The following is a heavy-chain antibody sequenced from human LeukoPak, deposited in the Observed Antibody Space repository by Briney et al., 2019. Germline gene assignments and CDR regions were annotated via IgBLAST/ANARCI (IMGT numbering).Heavy chain of an antibody. Sequence: SETLSLTCAVSGGSISSTTSYWGWIRQPPGKGLEWIGRIYYSGSTFYNPSLKSRVTISVDTSKNQLSLRLSSVTAADTAVYYCARHGSTDYFDYWGQGTLVTVST. V-gene: IGHV4-39*01. CDR3: ARHGSTDYFDY. J-gene: IGHJ4*02. CDR2: IYYSGST. CDR1: GGSISSTTSY. D-gene: IGHD2-2*03.